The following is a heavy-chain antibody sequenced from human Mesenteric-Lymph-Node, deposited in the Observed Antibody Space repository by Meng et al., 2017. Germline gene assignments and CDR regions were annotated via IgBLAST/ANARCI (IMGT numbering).Heavy chain of an antibody. Sequence: GESLKISCAASGFTFSSFAMGWVRQAPGKGLEWVSVIYSGGSTYYADSVKGRFTISRHNSKNTLYLQMNSLRAEDTAVYYCARVVYYYGMDVWGQGTTVTVSS. CDR3: ARVVYYYGMDV. V-gene: IGHV3-53*04. J-gene: IGHJ6*02. CDR1: GFTFSSFA. CDR2: IYSGGST.